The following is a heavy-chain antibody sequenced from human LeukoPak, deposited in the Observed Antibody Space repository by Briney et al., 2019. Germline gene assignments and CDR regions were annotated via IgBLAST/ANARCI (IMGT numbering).Heavy chain of an antibody. CDR3: AKVGIITMVRDGRTD. J-gene: IGHJ4*02. CDR2: ISGSGGST. D-gene: IGHD3-10*01. V-gene: IGHV3-23*01. Sequence: GGSLRLSCAASGFTFSSYAMSWVRQAPGKGLEWVSDISGSGGSTYYADSVKGRFTISRDHSKNTLYLQMNSLRAEDTAVYYCAKVGIITMVRDGRTDWGQGTLVIVSS. CDR1: GFTFSSYA.